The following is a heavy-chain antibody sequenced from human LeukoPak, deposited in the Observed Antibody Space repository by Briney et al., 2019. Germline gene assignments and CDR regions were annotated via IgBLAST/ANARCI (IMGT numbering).Heavy chain of an antibody. CDR3: ARDLDSSSWTREGYYYYYMDV. CDR1: GYTFTSYG. D-gene: IGHD6-13*01. CDR2: ISAYNGNT. V-gene: IGHV1-18*01. J-gene: IGHJ6*03. Sequence: ASVKVSCKASGYTFTSYGISWVRQAPGQGLEWMGWISAYNGNTNYAQKLQGRVTMTTDTSTSTAYMELRSLRSEDTAVYYCARDLDSSSWTREGYYYYYMDVWGKGTTVTVSS.